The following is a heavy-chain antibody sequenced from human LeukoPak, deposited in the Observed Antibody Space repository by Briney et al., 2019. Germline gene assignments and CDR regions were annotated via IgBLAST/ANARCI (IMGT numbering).Heavy chain of an antibody. CDR2: LYTGGTT. Sequence: GGSLRLSCAASGFTVSSNYMSWVRQAPGKRLEWVSVLYTGGTTYYADSVKGRFTISRDNSKNTVYLDMNSLRAEDTAVYYCARAVDIVATTPFDLWGQGTMVTVSS. J-gene: IGHJ3*01. CDR1: GFTVSSNY. CDR3: ARAVDIVATTPFDL. D-gene: IGHD5-12*01. V-gene: IGHV3-66*01.